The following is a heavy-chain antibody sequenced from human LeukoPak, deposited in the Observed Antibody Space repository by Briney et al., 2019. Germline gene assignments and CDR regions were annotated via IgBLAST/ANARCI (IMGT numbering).Heavy chain of an antibody. Sequence: GGSLRLSCAASGFTFSSYGMHWVRQAPGKGLEWVAFIRSDGGIKYYADSVKGRFTISRDNSKNTLYLQVNSLRAEDTAVYFCAKDVPAAYFDYWGQGTLVTVSS. J-gene: IGHJ4*02. V-gene: IGHV3-30*02. D-gene: IGHD2-2*01. CDR1: GFTFSSYG. CDR3: AKDVPAAYFDY. CDR2: IRSDGGIK.